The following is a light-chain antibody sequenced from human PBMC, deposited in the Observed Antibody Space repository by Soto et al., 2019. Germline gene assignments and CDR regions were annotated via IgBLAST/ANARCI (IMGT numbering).Light chain of an antibody. CDR1: RSNIGKNF. J-gene: IGLJ2*01. V-gene: IGLV1-51*01. CDR3: ATWDTDLGTGEVV. CDR2: DNS. Sequence: QSVLTQPPSLSAAPGQKVTISCSGARSNIGKNFVSWYQHLPGTAPKLLIYDNSQRPSGIPDRFSGSKPGTSATLGITGLQTGDEADYYCATWDTDLGTGEVVFGGGTKLTVL.